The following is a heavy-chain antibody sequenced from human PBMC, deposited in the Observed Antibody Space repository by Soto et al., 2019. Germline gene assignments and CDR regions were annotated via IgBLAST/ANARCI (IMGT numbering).Heavy chain of an antibody. V-gene: IGHV5-51*01. D-gene: IGHD3-3*01. CDR3: ARERDFWSGSVYYYYGMDV. J-gene: IGHJ6*02. CDR1: GYSFTSYW. CDR2: IYPGDSDT. Sequence: PGESLKISCKGSGYSFTSYWIGWVRQMPGKGLEWMGIIYPGDSDTRYSPSFQGQVTISADKSIGTAYLQWSSLKASDTAMYYCARERDFWSGSVYYYYGMDVWGQGTTVTVSS.